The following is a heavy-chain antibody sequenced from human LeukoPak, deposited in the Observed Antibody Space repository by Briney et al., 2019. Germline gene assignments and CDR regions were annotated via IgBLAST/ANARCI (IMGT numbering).Heavy chain of an antibody. V-gene: IGHV3-48*03. CDR1: GFTFSSYE. CDR3: ARDGFTIFGVVISNDY. D-gene: IGHD3-3*01. Sequence: GGSLRLSCAASGFTFSSYEMNWVRQAPGKGLEWVSYISSSGSTIYYADSVKGRFTISRDNAKNSLYLQMNSLSAKDTAIYYCARDGFTIFGVVISNDYWGQGTLVTVSS. J-gene: IGHJ4*02. CDR2: ISSSGSTI.